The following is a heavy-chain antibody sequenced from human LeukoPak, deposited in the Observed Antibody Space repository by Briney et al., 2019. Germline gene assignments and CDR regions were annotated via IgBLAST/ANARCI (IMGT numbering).Heavy chain of an antibody. CDR2: ISWNGGSI. J-gene: IGHJ3*02. CDR3: AKGRGGYNPRFDAFDI. V-gene: IGHV3-9*03. D-gene: IGHD5-24*01. Sequence: PGGSLRLSCAASGFTFSSYWMHWVRQAPGKGLEWVSGISWNGGSIGYADSVKGRFTISRDNAKNSLYLQMNSLRAEDMALYYCAKGRGGYNPRFDAFDIWGQGTMVTVSS. CDR1: GFTFSSYW.